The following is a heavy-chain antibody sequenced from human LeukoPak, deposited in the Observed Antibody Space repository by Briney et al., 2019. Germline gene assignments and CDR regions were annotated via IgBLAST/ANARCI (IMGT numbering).Heavy chain of an antibody. CDR2: IHADGIST. CDR1: GFTFSRYW. CDR3: ARVSTSTYNLGTGFDS. J-gene: IGHJ4*02. Sequence: PGGSLRLSCAASGFTFSRYWMHWVRQVPGKGPVWVSRIHADGISTSYADSVKGRFTISRDNAKNTLYLQMNSLRAEDTAVYYCARVSTSTYNLGTGFDSWGQGTLVTVSS. V-gene: IGHV3-74*01. D-gene: IGHD1-14*01.